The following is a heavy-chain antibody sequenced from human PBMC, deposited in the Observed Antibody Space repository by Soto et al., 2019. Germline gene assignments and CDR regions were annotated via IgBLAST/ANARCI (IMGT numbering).Heavy chain of an antibody. J-gene: IGHJ6*02. Sequence: EVQLVESGGGLVELGGSLRRSCAASGFTFSNAWMNWVRHAPVKGLEWVGRCKSKTDGGTIDYAAPVKGRFSISRDDSKHMLLLQINSLKTGDPAVYYCTKDGQWDVWGQGATVTVSS. CDR3: TKDGQWDV. CDR1: GFTFSNAW. V-gene: IGHV3-15*07. CDR2: CKSKTDGGTI.